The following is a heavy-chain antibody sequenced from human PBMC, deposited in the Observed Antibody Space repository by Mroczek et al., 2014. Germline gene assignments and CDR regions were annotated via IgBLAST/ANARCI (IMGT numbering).Heavy chain of an antibody. V-gene: IGHV3-30-3*01. CDR3: ARTDYYDFWSGYYPEGYYYYMDV. D-gene: IGHD3-3*01. J-gene: IGHJ6*03. CDR1: GFTFSSYA. CDR2: ISYDGSNK. Sequence: VQLVQSGGGVVQPGRSLRLSCAASGFTFSSYAMHWVRQAPGKGLEWVAVISYDGSNKYYADSVKGRFTISRDNSKNTLYLQMNSLRAEDTAVYHCARTDYYDFWSGYYPEGYYYYMDVWGKGTTVTVSS.